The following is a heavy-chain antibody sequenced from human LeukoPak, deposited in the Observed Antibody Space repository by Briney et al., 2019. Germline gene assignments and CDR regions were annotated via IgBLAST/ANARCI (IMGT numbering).Heavy chain of an antibody. V-gene: IGHV4-34*01. D-gene: IGHD3-3*01. CDR1: GGSFSGYY. CDR3: ARGPWYDFWSGYYGH. CDR2: INHSGST. Sequence: SETLSLTCAVYGGSFSGYYWSWIRQAPGKGLEWIGEINHSGSTNYNPSLKSRVTISVDTSKNQFSLKLSSVTAADTAVYYCARGPWYDFWSGYYGHWGQGTLVTVSS. J-gene: IGHJ4*02.